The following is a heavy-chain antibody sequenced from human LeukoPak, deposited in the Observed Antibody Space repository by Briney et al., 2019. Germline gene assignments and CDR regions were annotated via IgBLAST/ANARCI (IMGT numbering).Heavy chain of an antibody. Sequence: PSETLSLTCTVSGSSISSGSYYWSWIRQPAGKGLEWIGRIYTSGSTNYNPSLKSRVTISVDTSKNQFSLKLSSVTAADTAVYYCARASFLEWQTENWFDPWGQGTLVTVSS. D-gene: IGHD3-3*02. J-gene: IGHJ5*02. CDR2: IYTSGST. CDR3: ARASFLEWQTENWFDP. CDR1: GSSISSGSYY. V-gene: IGHV4-61*02.